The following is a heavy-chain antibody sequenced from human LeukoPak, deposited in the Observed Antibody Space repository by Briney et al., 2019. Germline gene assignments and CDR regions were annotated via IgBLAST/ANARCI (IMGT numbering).Heavy chain of an antibody. Sequence: SETLSLTCTVSGGSISSSSYYWGWIRQPPGNGLEWIGSIYYSGSTYYNPSLKSRVTISVDTSKNQFSLKLSSVTAADTAVYYCARSSYSSSWAYYFDYWGQGTLVTVSS. CDR3: ARSSYSSSWAYYFDY. V-gene: IGHV4-39*07. CDR2: IYYSGST. CDR1: GGSISSSSYY. J-gene: IGHJ4*02. D-gene: IGHD6-6*01.